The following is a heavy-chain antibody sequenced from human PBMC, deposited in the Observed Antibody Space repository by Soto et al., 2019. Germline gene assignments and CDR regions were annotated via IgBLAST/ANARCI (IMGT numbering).Heavy chain of an antibody. CDR3: AKDMTTVTKNNWFDP. J-gene: IGHJ5*02. V-gene: IGHV4-39*02. CDR1: GGSISSSSYY. CDR2: IYYSGST. Sequence: SETLSLTCTVSGGSISSSSYYWGWIRQPPGKGLEWIGSIYYSGSTYYNPSLKSRVTISVDTSKNQFSLKLSSVTAADTAVYYCAKDMTTVTKNNWFDPWGQGTLVTVS. D-gene: IGHD4-17*01.